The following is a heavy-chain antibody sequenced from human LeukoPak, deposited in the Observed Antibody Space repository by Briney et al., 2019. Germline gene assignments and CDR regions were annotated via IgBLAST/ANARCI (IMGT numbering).Heavy chain of an antibody. CDR2: INPNSGGT. CDR3: ARAPTYDYVWGSYRHYFDY. J-gene: IGHJ4*02. D-gene: IGHD3-16*02. V-gene: IGHV1-2*02. CDR1: GYTFTGYY. Sequence: ASVKVSCKASGYTFTGYYMHWVRQAPGEGLEWMGWINPNSGGTNYAQKFQGRVTMTRDTSISTAYMERSRLRSDDTAVYYCARAPTYDYVWGSYRHYFDYWGQGTLVTVSS.